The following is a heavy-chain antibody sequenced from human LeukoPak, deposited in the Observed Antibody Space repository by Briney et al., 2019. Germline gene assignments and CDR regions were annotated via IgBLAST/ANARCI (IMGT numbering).Heavy chain of an antibody. CDR2: ISYDGSNK. CDR1: GFTFSSYA. CDR3: ARAEYGSYTRGENYFDY. Sequence: GGSLRLSCAASGFTFSSYAMHWVRQAPGKGLEWVAVISYDGSNKYYADSVKGRFTISRDNSKNTLYLQMNSLRAEDTAVYYCARAEYGSYTRGENYFDYWGQGTLVTVSS. V-gene: IGHV3-30-3*01. D-gene: IGHD1-26*01. J-gene: IGHJ4*02.